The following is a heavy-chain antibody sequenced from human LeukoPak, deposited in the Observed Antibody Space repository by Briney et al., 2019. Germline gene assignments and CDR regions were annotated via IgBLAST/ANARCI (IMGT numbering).Heavy chain of an antibody. Sequence: GASVKLSCKASGYTFTSYYMHWVRQAPGQGLEWMGIINPSGGSTSYAQKFQGRVTMTRDMSTSTVYMELSSLRSEDTAVYYCARGADGNGGSGYYFDYWGQGTLVTVSS. D-gene: IGHD2-8*01. J-gene: IGHJ4*02. CDR2: INPSGGST. CDR1: GYTFTSYY. V-gene: IGHV1-46*01. CDR3: ARGADGNGGSGYYFDY.